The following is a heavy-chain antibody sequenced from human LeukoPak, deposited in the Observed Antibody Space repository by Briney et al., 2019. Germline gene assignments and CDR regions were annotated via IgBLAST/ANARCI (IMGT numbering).Heavy chain of an antibody. CDR3: AKAGSSSWYGMDV. Sequence: GGSLRLSCAASGFTFNSYGMHWVRQAPGKGLEWVAVISYDGSNKYYADSVKGRFTISRDNSKNTLYLQMNSLRAEDTAVYYCAKAGSSSWYGMDVWGQGTTVTVSS. D-gene: IGHD6-13*01. J-gene: IGHJ6*02. CDR1: GFTFNSYG. V-gene: IGHV3-30*18. CDR2: ISYDGSNK.